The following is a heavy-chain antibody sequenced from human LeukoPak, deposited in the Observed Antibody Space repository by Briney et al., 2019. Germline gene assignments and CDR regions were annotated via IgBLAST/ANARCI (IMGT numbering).Heavy chain of an antibody. CDR1: GFTFSSYA. Sequence: SGGSLRLSCAASGFTFSSYAMHWVRQAPGKGLEWVAVISYDGSNKYYADSVKGRFTISRDNSKNTLYLQMNSLRAEDTAVYYCARDQGYCSSTSCSNPNFDYWDQGTLVTVSS. CDR2: ISYDGSNK. J-gene: IGHJ4*02. V-gene: IGHV3-30*04. CDR3: ARDQGYCSSTSCSNPNFDY. D-gene: IGHD2-2*01.